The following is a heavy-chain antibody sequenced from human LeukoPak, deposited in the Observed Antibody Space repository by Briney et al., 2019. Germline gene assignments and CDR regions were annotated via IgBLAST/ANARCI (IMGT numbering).Heavy chain of an antibody. CDR3: ARDHIWGTYRYTLA. J-gene: IGHJ5*02. V-gene: IGHV4-39*07. D-gene: IGHD3-16*02. Sequence: PSETLSLTCTVSGDYISTTTYYWGWLRQPPGAGLEWIGSVSYTGSTYYNPSLKSRVTISIDTSKNKFSLTLTSVTAADTAVYFCARDHIWGTYRYTLAWGQGALVTVSS. CDR1: GDYISTTTYY. CDR2: VSYTGST.